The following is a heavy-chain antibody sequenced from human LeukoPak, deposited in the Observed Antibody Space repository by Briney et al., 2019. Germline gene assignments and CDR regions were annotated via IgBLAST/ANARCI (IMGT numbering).Heavy chain of an antibody. CDR2: IYYSGGT. Sequence: SETLSLTCTVSGGSISGSSYYWGWIRQPPGKGLEWIGSIYYSGGTYYNPSLKSRVTISVDTSKNQFSLKLSSVTAADTAVYYCASPIAAAGQEEYFQHWGQGTLVTVSS. D-gene: IGHD6-13*01. J-gene: IGHJ1*01. CDR1: GGSISGSSYY. CDR3: ASPIAAAGQEEYFQH. V-gene: IGHV4-39*01.